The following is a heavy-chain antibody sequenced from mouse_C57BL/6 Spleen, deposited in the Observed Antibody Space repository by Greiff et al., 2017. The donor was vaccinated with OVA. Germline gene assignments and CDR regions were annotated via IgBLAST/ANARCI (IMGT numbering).Heavy chain of an antibody. CDR1: GVDFRSYW. Sequence: AAGGVDFRSYWMSWVRRAPGKGLEWIGEINPDSSTINYAPSLKEKFIIARDNAKNTLYLQMSKVRSEDTALYYCARGDYDALDYWGQGTSVTVSS. CDR2: INPDSSTI. CDR3: ARGDYDALDY. V-gene: IGHV4-1*01. J-gene: IGHJ4*01.